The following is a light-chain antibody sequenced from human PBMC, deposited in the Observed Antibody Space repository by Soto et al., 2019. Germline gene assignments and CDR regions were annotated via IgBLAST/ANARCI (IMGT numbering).Light chain of an antibody. J-gene: IGKJ1*01. CDR1: QGISNY. Sequence: DIQMTQSPSSLSASVGDRVTITCRASQGISNYLAWYQQKPGKVPKLLIYAASTLHSGVPSRFSGSGSGTDFTLTISSLQSEDVATYYCQKYNSAPRTFGPGTKVEIK. CDR2: AAS. CDR3: QKYNSAPRT. V-gene: IGKV1-27*01.